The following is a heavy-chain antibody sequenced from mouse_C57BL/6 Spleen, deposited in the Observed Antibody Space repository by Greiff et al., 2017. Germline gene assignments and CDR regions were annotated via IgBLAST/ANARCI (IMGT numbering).Heavy chain of an antibody. J-gene: IGHJ2*01. V-gene: IGHV5-16*01. D-gene: IGHD3-3*01. CDR3: AREAEVLDY. Sequence: EVQLVESEGGLVQPGSSMKLSCTASGFTFSDYYMAWVRQVPEKGLEWVANINYDGSSTYYLDSLKSRFIISRDNAKNILYLQMSSLKSEDTATYYCAREAEVLDYWGQGTTLTVSS. CDR1: GFTFSDYY. CDR2: INYDGSST.